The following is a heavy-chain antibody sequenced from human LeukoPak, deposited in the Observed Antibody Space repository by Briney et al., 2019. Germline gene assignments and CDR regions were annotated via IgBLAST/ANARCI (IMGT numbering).Heavy chain of an antibody. V-gene: IGHV1-18*01. CDR2: ISAYNGNT. J-gene: IGHJ6*03. D-gene: IGHD6-19*01. CDR3: ARVSSSVPNRLGYYYYYYMDV. Sequence: ASVKVSCKASGYTFTSYGISWVRQAPGQGLEWMGWISAYNGNTNYAQKLQGRVTMTTDTSTSTAYMELRSLRSDDTAVYYCARVSSSVPNRLGYYYYYYMDVWGKGTTVTVSS. CDR1: GYTFTSYG.